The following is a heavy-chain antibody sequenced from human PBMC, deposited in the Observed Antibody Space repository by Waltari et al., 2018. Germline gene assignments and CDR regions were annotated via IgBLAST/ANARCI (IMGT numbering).Heavy chain of an antibody. CDR1: GGSIRSGGYY. CDR3: ARGAGDATLDY. V-gene: IGHV4-31*03. D-gene: IGHD2-15*01. CDR2: IYYSGST. J-gene: IGHJ4*02. Sequence: QVQLQESGPGLVKPSQTLSLTCTVSGGSIRSGGYYWSWVRPHTGKGLEWIGYIYYSGSTYYNPSLKSRVTISVDTSKNQFSLKLSSVTAADTAVYYCARGAGDATLDYWGQGTLVTVSS.